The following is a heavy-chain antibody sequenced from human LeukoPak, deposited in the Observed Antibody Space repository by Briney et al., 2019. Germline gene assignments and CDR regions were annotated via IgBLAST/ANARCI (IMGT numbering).Heavy chain of an antibody. CDR2: IYPGDSDT. V-gene: IGHV5-51*01. CDR1: GYRFTSYW. J-gene: IGHJ4*02. CDR3: ARRNLDDYGDYSDY. D-gene: IGHD4-17*01. Sequence: GESLNISCKGSGYRFTSYWIGWVRQMPGKSLEWMGIIYPGDSDTRYSPSFQGQVTISADKSISTAYLQWSSLKASDTAMYYCARRNLDDYGDYSDYWGQGTLVTVSS.